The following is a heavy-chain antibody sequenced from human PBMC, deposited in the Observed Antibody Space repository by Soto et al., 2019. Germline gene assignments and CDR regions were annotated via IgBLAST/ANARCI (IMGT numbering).Heavy chain of an antibody. Sequence: ESVPTLVSPTQTLTLTCNVSGFALTTRGMTLGWIRQPPGKAPEWLALSTQYSPSLQSRLTFTEDTSKNQVVLTMTNMDPVDTATYYCTLRQDTSRGPIYWGQGIMVTVSS. D-gene: IGHD6-13*01. CDR3: TLRQDTSRGPIY. CDR1: GFALTTRGMT. V-gene: IGHV2-5*01. CDR2: ST. J-gene: IGHJ4*02.